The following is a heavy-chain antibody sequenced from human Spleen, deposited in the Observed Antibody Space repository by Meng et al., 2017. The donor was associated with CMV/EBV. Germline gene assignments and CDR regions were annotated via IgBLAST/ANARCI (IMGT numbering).Heavy chain of an antibody. CDR1: GFTFSTYS. Sequence: GESLKISCTASGFTFSTYSMNWVRQAPGKGLEFVSYISGPGSTIYYADSVRGRCTISRDNARNSLHLQMNSLRAEDTAVYYCASDSSGYSSPFDYWGQGTLVTVSS. CDR2: ISGPGSTI. J-gene: IGHJ4*02. CDR3: ASDSSGYSSPFDY. V-gene: IGHV3-48*03. D-gene: IGHD3-22*01.